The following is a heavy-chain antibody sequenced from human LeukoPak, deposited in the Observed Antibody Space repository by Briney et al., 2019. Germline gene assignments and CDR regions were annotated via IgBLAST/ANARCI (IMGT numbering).Heavy chain of an antibody. CDR2: IYTSGST. CDR3: ASSLVVPAANTYYYYYMDV. CDR1: GGSISDYY. J-gene: IGHJ6*03. V-gene: IGHV4-4*07. Sequence: TSETLSLTCTVSGGSISDYYWSWIRQPAGKGLEWIGRIYTSGSTNYNPSLRSRVTISVDTSKNQFSLRLSSVTAADTAVYYCASSLVVPAANTYYYYYMDVWGKGTTVTVSS. D-gene: IGHD2-2*01.